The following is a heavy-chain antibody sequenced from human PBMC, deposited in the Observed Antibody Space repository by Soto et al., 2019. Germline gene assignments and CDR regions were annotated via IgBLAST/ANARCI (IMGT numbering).Heavy chain of an antibody. CDR3: ARLLTMVRGSMFDP. Sequence: LRLSCAASGFTVSSNYMSWIRQPPGKGLEWIGYIYYSGSTYYNPSLKSRVTISVDTSKNQFSLKLSSVTAADTAVYYCARLLTMVRGSMFDPWGQGTLVTVSS. CDR2: IYYSGST. J-gene: IGHJ5*02. V-gene: IGHV4-30-4*01. D-gene: IGHD3-10*01. CDR1: GFTVSSNY.